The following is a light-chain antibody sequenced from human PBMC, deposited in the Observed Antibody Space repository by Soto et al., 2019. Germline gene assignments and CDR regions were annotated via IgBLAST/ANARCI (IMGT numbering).Light chain of an antibody. V-gene: IGKV3-15*01. J-gene: IGKJ1*01. Sequence: DIVMTQSPATLSVAPGERATLSCRASQSVSSNLAWYQQKPGQAPRLLISGASTRAAGIPARFSGSGSGTDFTLTITSLQSEDFAVYYCQHYNAWPWTFGQGTKVDI. CDR1: QSVSSN. CDR3: QHYNAWPWT. CDR2: GAS.